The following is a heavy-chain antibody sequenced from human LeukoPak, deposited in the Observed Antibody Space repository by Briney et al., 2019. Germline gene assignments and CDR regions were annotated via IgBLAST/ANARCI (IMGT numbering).Heavy chain of an antibody. CDR1: GGSISSSSYY. J-gene: IGHJ4*02. D-gene: IGHD2-15*01. Sequence: SETLSLTCTVSGGSISSSSYYWGWIRQPPGKGLEWIGSIYYSGSTYYSPSLKSRVTISVDTSKNQFSLKLSSVTAADTAVYYCAILLGYCSGGSCYSGRDYWGQGTLVTVSS. CDR2: IYYSGST. CDR3: AILLGYCSGGSCYSGRDY. V-gene: IGHV4-39*01.